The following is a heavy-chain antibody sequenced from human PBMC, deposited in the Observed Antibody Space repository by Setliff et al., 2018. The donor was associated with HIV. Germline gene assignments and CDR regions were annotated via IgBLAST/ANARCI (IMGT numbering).Heavy chain of an antibody. J-gene: IGHJ4*02. Sequence: GESLKISCTVSGFKFDDYWMHWIRRSPGKGPVWVSRINGYGSSPGYADSVKGRFTVSRDNLRNILYLQMNSLRGDDTAIYYCARGSLRFGALFPDYWGRGTLVTVSS. V-gene: IGHV3-74*01. CDR1: GFKFDDYW. D-gene: IGHD3-10*01. CDR2: INGYGSSP. CDR3: ARGSLRFGALFPDY.